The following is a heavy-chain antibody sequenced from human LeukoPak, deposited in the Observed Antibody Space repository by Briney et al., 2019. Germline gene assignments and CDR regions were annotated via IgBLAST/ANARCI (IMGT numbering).Heavy chain of an antibody. D-gene: IGHD3-10*01. CDR2: IYSGGYT. J-gene: IGHJ4*02. Sequence: GGSLRLSCAASGFTFSSYAMSWVRQAPGKGLGWVSVIYSGGYTYYADSVKGRFTISRDNSKNTLYLQMNRLRAEDTAVYYCARDRGSGLDYWGQGTLVTVSS. CDR3: ARDRGSGLDY. CDR1: GFTFSSYA. V-gene: IGHV3-66*01.